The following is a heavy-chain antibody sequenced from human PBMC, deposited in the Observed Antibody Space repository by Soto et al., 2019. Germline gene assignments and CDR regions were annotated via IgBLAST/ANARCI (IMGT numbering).Heavy chain of an antibody. Sequence: EVQLVESGGGLVQPGGSLRLSCAASGFTVSSNYMSWVRQAPGKGLEWVSVIYSGGSTYYADSVKGRFTISRDNSKNTLDLQMNSLRAEDTAVYYCARDRGYYGSGSLGYMDVWGKGTTVTVSS. D-gene: IGHD3-10*01. V-gene: IGHV3-66*01. CDR2: IYSGGST. CDR1: GFTVSSNY. J-gene: IGHJ6*03. CDR3: ARDRGYYGSGSLGYMDV.